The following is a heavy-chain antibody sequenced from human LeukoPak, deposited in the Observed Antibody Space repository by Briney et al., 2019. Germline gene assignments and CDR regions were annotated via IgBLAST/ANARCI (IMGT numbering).Heavy chain of an antibody. CDR2: INPNSGGT. CDR3: ARVRTVRGVYNWFDP. Sequence: ASVKVSCKASGYTFTGYYMHWVRQAPGQGLEWMGWINPNSGGTNYAQKFQGRVTMTRDTSISTAYMELSRLRSDDTAAYYCARVRTVRGVYNWFDPWGQGTLVTVSS. D-gene: IGHD3-10*01. V-gene: IGHV1-2*02. J-gene: IGHJ5*02. CDR1: GYTFTGYY.